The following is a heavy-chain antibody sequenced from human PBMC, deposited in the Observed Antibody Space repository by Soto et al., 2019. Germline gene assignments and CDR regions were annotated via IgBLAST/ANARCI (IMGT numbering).Heavy chain of an antibody. CDR2: IIPIFGTA. CDR1: GGTFSSYA. CDR3: ASVANWDKGWFDP. D-gene: IGHD7-27*01. V-gene: IGHV1-69*12. Sequence: QVQLVQSGAEVKKPGSSVKVSCKASGGTFSSYAISWVRQAPGQGLEWMGGIIPIFGTANYAQKFQGRVTITADESTSTAYTELRSLRADDPAVYYCASVANWDKGWFDPWGKGTLVTVSS. J-gene: IGHJ5*02.